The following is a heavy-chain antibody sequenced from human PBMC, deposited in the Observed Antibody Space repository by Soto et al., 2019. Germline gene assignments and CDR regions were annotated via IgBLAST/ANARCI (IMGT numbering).Heavy chain of an antibody. CDR3: ARAGGDYDIVTGYFPGDLHL. CDR1: GGSISSGGYY. CDR2: IHYSGST. J-gene: IGHJ6*02. D-gene: IGHD3-9*01. Sequence: QVQLQESGPGLVKPSQTLSLTCTVSGGSISSGGYYWSWIRQHPGKGLEWIGYIHYSGSTYYNPSLKSRITISVHTSKDQFSLKLSSVTAAVTAVYDCARAGGDYDIVTGYFPGDLHLWGQGTTVTVSS. V-gene: IGHV4-31*03.